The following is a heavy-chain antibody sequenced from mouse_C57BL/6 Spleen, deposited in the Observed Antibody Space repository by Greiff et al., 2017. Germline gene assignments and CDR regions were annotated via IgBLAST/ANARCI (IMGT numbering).Heavy chain of an antibody. J-gene: IGHJ4*01. D-gene: IGHD3-2*02. CDR1: GYSITSGYY. V-gene: IGHV3-6*01. Sequence: EVKLVESGPGLVKPSQSLSLTCSVTGYSITSGYYWNWIRQFPGNKLEWMGYISDNGSHKYNQSLKNQITITRDTSKNQFFLELNSVTTEDTATYDCARGAQAPYAMDYWGQGTSVTVSS. CDR3: ARGAQAPYAMDY. CDR2: ISDNGSH.